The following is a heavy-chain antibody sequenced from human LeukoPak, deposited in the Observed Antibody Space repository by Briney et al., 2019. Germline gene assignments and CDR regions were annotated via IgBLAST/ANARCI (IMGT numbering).Heavy chain of an antibody. Sequence: GGSLRLSCAASGFTFSSYWMHWVRQAPGKGLEWVANIKQDGSEKYYVDSVKGRFTISRDNAKNSLYLQMNSLRAEDTAVYYCARERLRITMIVVVRGGAFDIWGQGTMVTVSS. J-gene: IGHJ3*02. CDR2: IKQDGSEK. V-gene: IGHV3-7*05. D-gene: IGHD3-22*01. CDR3: ARERLRITMIVVVRGGAFDI. CDR1: GFTFSSYW.